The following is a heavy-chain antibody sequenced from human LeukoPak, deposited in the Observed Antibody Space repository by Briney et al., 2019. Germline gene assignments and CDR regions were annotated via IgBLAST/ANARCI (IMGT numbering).Heavy chain of an antibody. D-gene: IGHD6-19*01. J-gene: IGHJ4*02. CDR1: GFTFSSYS. V-gene: IGHV3-21*01. CDR2: ISSSSSYI. Sequence: PGGSLRLSCAASGFTFSSYSMNWVRQAPGKGLEWVSSISSSSSYIHYADSVKGRFTISRDNAKNSLYLQMNSLRAEDTAVYYCARDGDSSGWFYLDYWGQGTLVTVSS. CDR3: ARDGDSSGWFYLDY.